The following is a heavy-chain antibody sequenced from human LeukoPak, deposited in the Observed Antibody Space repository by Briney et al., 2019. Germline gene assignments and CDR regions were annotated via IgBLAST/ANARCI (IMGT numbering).Heavy chain of an antibody. J-gene: IGHJ4*02. V-gene: IGHV6-1*01. Sequence: SQTLSLTCAISGDSVSSNSAAWNWIRQSPSRGLEWLGSTYYRSKWYNDYAVSVKSRITINPDTSKNQFSLQLNSVTPEDTAVYYCAKSDYGGKPLPFDYWGQGTLVTVSS. CDR2: TYYRSKWYN. CDR3: AKSDYGGKPLPFDY. D-gene: IGHD4-17*01. CDR1: GDSVSSNSAA.